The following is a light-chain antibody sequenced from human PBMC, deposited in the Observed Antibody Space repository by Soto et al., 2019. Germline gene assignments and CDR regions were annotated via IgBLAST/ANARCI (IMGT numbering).Light chain of an antibody. V-gene: IGKV1-39*01. CDR3: QQSYSTPWT. Sequence: DIQLTQSPSSLSASVGDRVTITCRASQSISSYLNWYQQKPGRAPNLLIYAASSLRSGVPSRFSGSGSRTDFTLTISSLQPEDFATYYCQQSYSTPWTFGQGTKVEIK. J-gene: IGKJ1*01. CDR2: AAS. CDR1: QSISSY.